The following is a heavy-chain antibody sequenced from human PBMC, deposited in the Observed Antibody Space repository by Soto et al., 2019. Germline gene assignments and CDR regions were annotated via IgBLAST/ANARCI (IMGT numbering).Heavy chain of an antibody. J-gene: IGHJ3*02. CDR3: ARDLSPGYSSGWYPGAFDI. D-gene: IGHD6-19*01. V-gene: IGHV3-11*01. CDR1: GFTFSDYY. Sequence: SLRLSCAASGFTFSDYYMSWIRQAPGKGLEWVSYISSSGSTIYYADSVKGRFTISRDNAKNSLYLQMNSLRAEDTAVYYCARDLSPGYSSGWYPGAFDIWGQGTMVTVSS. CDR2: ISSSGSTI.